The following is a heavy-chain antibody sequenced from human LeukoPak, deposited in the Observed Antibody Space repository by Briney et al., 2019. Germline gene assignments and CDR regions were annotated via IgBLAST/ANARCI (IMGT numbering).Heavy chain of an antibody. CDR1: GFTFTSYY. CDR2: INLSGGST. V-gene: IGHV1-46*01. D-gene: IGHD2-15*01. Sequence: GASVKVSCKASGFTFTSYYMHWVRQAPGQGLEWMGIINLSGGSTSYAQMFQARVTMTRDTSTSTVYMELSSLRSEDTAVYYCARRCGGSCYYFDYWGQGTLVTVSS. J-gene: IGHJ4*02. CDR3: ARRCGGSCYYFDY.